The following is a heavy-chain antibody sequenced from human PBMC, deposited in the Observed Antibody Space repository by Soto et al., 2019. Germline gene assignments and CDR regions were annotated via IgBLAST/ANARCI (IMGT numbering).Heavy chain of an antibody. V-gene: IGHV4-30-4*01. J-gene: IGHJ4*02. CDR2: IYYSGST. CDR3: ASSEGAYYFDY. Sequence: SETLSLTCTVSGGSISSGCYYWSWIRQPPGKGLEWIGYIYYSGSTYYNPSLKSRVTISVDTSKNQFSLKLSSVTAADTAVYYCASSEGAYYFDYWGQGTLVTVSS. CDR1: GGSISSGCYY. D-gene: IGHD3-16*01.